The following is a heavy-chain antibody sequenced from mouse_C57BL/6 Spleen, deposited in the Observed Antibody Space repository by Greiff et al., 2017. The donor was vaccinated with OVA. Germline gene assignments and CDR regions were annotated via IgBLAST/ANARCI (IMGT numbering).Heavy chain of an antibody. CDR3: ARDGTVVATDY. CDR1: GYAFSSSW. Sequence: VQLQQSGPELVKPGASVKISCKASGYAFSSSWMNWVKQRPGKGLEWIGRIYPGDGDTNYNGKFKGKATLTADKSSSTAYMQLSSLTSEDSAVSFCARDGTVVATDYWGQGTTLTVSS. CDR2: IYPGDGDT. V-gene: IGHV1-82*01. J-gene: IGHJ2*01. D-gene: IGHD1-1*01.